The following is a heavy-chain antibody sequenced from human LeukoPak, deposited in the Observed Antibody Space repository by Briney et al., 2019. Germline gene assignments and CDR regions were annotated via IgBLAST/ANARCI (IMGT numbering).Heavy chain of an antibody. CDR3: ARGPDSSSYYYYYMDV. Sequence: PSETLSLTCAVYGGSFSGYYWSWIRQPPGKGLEWIGEINHSGSTNYNPSLKSRVTISVDTSKNQFSLKLTSVTAADTSVYYCARGPDSSSYYYYYMDVWGKGTTVTVSS. D-gene: IGHD6-6*01. CDR2: INHSGST. J-gene: IGHJ6*03. CDR1: GGSFSGYY. V-gene: IGHV4-34*01.